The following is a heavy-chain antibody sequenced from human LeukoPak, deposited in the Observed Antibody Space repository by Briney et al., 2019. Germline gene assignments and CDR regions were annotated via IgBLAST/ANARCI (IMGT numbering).Heavy chain of an antibody. V-gene: IGHV3-23*01. D-gene: IGHD3-10*01. CDR2: ISGSGGST. J-gene: IGHJ4*02. CDR1: GFTFSSYA. CDR3: AKDRYYYGSGSLH. Sequence: GGSLRLSCAASGFTFSSYAMSWVRQAPGKGLEWVSAISGSGGSTYYADSVKGRFTIPRDNSKNTLYLQMNSLRAEDTAVYYCAKDRYYYGSGSLHWGQGTLVTVSS.